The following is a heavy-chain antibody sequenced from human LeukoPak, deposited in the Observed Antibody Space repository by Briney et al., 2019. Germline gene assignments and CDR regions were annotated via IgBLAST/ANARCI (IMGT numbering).Heavy chain of an antibody. CDR1: GFTFSNYA. Sequence: LRLSCAASGFTFSNYAMSWIRQPPGKGLEWIGYIYHSGSTYYNPSLKSRVTISVDRSKNQFSLKLSSVTAADTAVYYCAREDFWSGRDAFDIWGQGTMVTVSS. D-gene: IGHD3-3*01. CDR3: AREDFWSGRDAFDI. V-gene: IGHV4-30-2*01. J-gene: IGHJ3*02. CDR2: IYHSGST.